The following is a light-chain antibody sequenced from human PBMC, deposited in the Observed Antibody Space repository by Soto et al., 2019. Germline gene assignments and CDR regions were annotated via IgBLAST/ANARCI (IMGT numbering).Light chain of an antibody. Sequence: DIVMTQSPATLSVSQGETASLSCRANREVSSNVVWYQHKSGQSPRVLVYGASIRATGVPDRFSGSGSGTEFVLTISGLQADDLAVYYCHQYHMWPSWTFGQGTKVEMK. CDR1: REVSSN. CDR2: GAS. J-gene: IGKJ1*01. V-gene: IGKV3-15*01. CDR3: HQYHMWPSWT.